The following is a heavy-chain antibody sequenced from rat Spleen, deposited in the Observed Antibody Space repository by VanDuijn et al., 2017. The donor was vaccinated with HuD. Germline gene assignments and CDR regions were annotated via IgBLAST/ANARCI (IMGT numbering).Heavy chain of an antibody. CDR1: GFTFSSFA. Sequence: EVQLVESGGCLVQPGRSLKLSCEVSGFTFSSFAMAWVRQAPKKGLEWVATITSGGSNTYYPDSVKGRFTISRNNAKSTLYLQMDILRSEDTATYYCARAGYLRDWYFDFWGPGTMVTVSS. CDR2: ITSGGSNT. V-gene: IGHV5-25*01. J-gene: IGHJ1*01. D-gene: IGHD2-2*01. CDR3: ARAGYLRDWYFDF.